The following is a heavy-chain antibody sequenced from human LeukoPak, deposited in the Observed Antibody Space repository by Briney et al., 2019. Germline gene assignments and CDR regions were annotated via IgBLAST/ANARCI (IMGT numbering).Heavy chain of an antibody. D-gene: IGHD6-13*01. Sequence: GGSLRLSCAASGFTFSSYIMTWVRQAPGKGLEWVSTIINSDGTTYYADSVKGRFTISRDNAKNSLYLQMNSLRAEDTAVYYCARAGQQLSFDYWGQGTLVTVSS. CDR2: IINSDGTT. J-gene: IGHJ4*02. V-gene: IGHV3-48*04. CDR1: GFTFSSYI. CDR3: ARAGQQLSFDY.